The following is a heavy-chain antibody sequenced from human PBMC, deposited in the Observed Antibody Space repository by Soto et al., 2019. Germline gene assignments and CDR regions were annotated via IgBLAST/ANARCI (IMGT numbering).Heavy chain of an antibody. Sequence: SVKVSCKASGFIFTSSSVQWARQARGQRLEWIGWITVGTGNTNYAQKFQERVTITRDMSTSTAYMELSNLRSEDTAIYYCAAGDSSGYYGGWGQGTQVTV. CDR1: GFIFTSSS. V-gene: IGHV1-58*01. J-gene: IGHJ4*02. D-gene: IGHD3-22*01. CDR3: AAGDSSGYYGG. CDR2: ITVGTGNT.